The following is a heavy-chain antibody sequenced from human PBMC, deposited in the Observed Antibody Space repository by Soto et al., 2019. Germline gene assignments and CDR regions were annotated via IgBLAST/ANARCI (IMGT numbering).Heavy chain of an antibody. D-gene: IGHD2-15*01. CDR2: IYYSGST. Sequence: PSVTLSLTCTVAGGSISSSRYYWDWIRQPPGKGLEWIGYIYYSGSTNYNPSLKSRVTISVDTSKNQFSLKLSSVTAADTAVYYCAIFRYFSGGSCYDWFAPWGQGPRVTVSS. V-gene: IGHV4-61*05. CDR1: GGSISSSRYY. J-gene: IGHJ5*02. CDR3: AIFRYFSGGSCYDWFAP.